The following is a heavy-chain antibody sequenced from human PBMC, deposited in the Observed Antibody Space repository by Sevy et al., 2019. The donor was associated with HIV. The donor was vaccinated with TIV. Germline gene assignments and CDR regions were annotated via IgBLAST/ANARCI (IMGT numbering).Heavy chain of an antibody. V-gene: IGHV3-48*02. J-gene: IGHJ4*02. CDR1: GFTFSSYS. CDR2: ISNISRTI. D-gene: IGHD5-18*01. Sequence: GGSLRLSCAASGFTFSSYSMNWVRQAPGKGLEWVSYISNISRTIYYADSVRGRFTISRDNAKNSLYLQMNSLGDEDTAVYYCATVFRYSSQFDCWGQGTLVTVSS. CDR3: ATVFRYSSQFDC.